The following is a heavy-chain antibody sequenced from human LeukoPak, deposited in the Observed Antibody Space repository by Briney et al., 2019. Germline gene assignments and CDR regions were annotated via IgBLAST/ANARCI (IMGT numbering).Heavy chain of an antibody. J-gene: IGHJ4*02. D-gene: IGHD6-13*01. V-gene: IGHV3-7*01. CDR2: MKYDGSEK. Sequence: GGALRLSCAASGFTFSSYWMSGVGQARGKGLEGVANMKYDGSEKYYVDSVKGRFTISRVNAKNSLYLQMNSLRAEDTAVYYCARDIEAAGLFLDYWGQGTLVTVSS. CDR3: ARDIEAAGLFLDY. CDR1: GFTFSSYW.